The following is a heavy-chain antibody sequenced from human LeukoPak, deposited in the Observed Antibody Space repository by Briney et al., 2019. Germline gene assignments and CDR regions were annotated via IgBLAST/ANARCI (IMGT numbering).Heavy chain of an antibody. J-gene: IGHJ4*02. D-gene: IGHD4-17*01. CDR2: ISSSGSTI. V-gene: IGHV3-48*03. CDR1: GLTFSSYE. Sequence: PGGSLRLSCAASGLTFSSYEMNWVRQAPGKGLEWVSYISSSGSTIYYADSVKGRFTISRDNAKNSLYLQMNSLRAEDTAVYYCARWNDYGETFDYWGQGTLVTVSS. CDR3: ARWNDYGETFDY.